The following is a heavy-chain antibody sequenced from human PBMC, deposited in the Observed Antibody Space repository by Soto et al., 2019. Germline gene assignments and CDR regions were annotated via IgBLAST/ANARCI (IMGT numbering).Heavy chain of an antibody. CDR1: GFTFSSYA. Sequence: GGSLRLSCAASGFTFSSYAMSWVRQAPGKGLEWVSAISGSGGSTYYADSVKGRFTISRDNSKNTLYLQMNSLRAEDTAVYYCAKDLRGGIAVAGTQYYFDYWGQGTLVTVSS. CDR2: ISGSGGST. J-gene: IGHJ4*02. D-gene: IGHD6-19*01. V-gene: IGHV3-23*01. CDR3: AKDLRGGIAVAGTQYYFDY.